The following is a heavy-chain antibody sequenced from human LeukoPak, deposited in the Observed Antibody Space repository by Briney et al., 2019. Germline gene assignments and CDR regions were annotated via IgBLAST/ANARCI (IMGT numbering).Heavy chain of an antibody. CDR1: GFTFSSYG. V-gene: IGHV3-30*02. CDR3: ATDRYSTFDY. CDR2: IRYDGSNK. J-gene: IGHJ4*02. Sequence: GGSLRLSCAASGFTFSSYGMHWVRQAPGKGLEWVAFIRYDGSNKYYADSVKGRFTISRDNAKNSLYLQMNSLRAEDTAVYYCATDRYSTFDYWGRGILVTVSS. D-gene: IGHD6-13*01.